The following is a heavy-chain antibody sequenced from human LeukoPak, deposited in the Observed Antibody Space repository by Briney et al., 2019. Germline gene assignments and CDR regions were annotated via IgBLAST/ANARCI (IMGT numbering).Heavy chain of an antibody. V-gene: IGHV3-30*18. CDR3: AKDGGDNIVVVIAAPDY. J-gene: IGHJ4*02. D-gene: IGHD2-15*01. CDR1: GFTFSSYG. Sequence: GGSLRLSCEASGFTFSSYGMHWVRQAPGKGLEWVAVISYDGINKYYADSVKGRFIISRDNSKNTLYLQMNSLRGEDTAVYYCAKDGGDNIVVVIAAPDYWGQGTLVTVSS. CDR2: ISYDGINK.